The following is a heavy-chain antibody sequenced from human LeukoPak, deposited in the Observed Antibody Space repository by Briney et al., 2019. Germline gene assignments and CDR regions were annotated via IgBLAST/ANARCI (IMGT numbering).Heavy chain of an antibody. CDR3: ARGGGVN. J-gene: IGHJ4*02. D-gene: IGHD3-3*01. Sequence: SETLSLTCAVYGGSFSGYYWSWIRQPAGKGLEWIGRIYTSGGTNYNPSLKSRVTISVDTSKNQFSLKLSSVTAADTAVYYCARGGGVNWGQGTLVTVSS. CDR2: IYTSGGT. V-gene: IGHV4-59*10. CDR1: GGSFSGYY.